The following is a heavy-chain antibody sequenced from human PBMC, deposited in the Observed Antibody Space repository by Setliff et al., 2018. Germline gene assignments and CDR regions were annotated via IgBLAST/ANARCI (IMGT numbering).Heavy chain of an antibody. J-gene: IGHJ5*02. D-gene: IGHD2-2*01. CDR3: ARGLSYYDSSTSCPPGLNWFDP. Sequence: SETLSLTCTVSGGSISSGSYYWSWVRQPPGKGLEWIGEINQSGSTNYNPSLKSRVTMSVDTSKNQFSLKLSSVTAADTAVYYCARGLSYYDSSTSCPPGLNWFDPWGQGTLVTVSS. CDR1: GGSISSGSYY. V-gene: IGHV4-39*07. CDR2: INQSGST.